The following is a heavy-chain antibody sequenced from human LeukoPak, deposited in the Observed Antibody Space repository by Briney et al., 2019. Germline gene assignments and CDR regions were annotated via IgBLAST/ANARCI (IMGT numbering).Heavy chain of an antibody. Sequence: PGGSLRLSCAASGFTFTDSAMTCVRQAPGKGLEWVSAISTSGGDTIYTDSVKDRFTISRDNSKNTLYLQMNSLRADDTAIYYCAKGGNYAPLDYWGQGTLVTVSS. V-gene: IGHV3-23*01. CDR2: ISTSGGDT. CDR1: GFTFTDSA. J-gene: IGHJ4*02. CDR3: AKGGNYAPLDY. D-gene: IGHD4-11*01.